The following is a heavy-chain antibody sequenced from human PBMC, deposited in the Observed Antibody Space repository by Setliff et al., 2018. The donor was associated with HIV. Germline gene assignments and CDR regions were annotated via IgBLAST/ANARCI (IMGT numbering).Heavy chain of an antibody. V-gene: IGHV5-51*01. D-gene: IGHD4-17*01. J-gene: IGHJ1*01. Sequence: GESLKISCKGSGYSFTSYWIAWVRQMPGKGLEWMGIVYPGDSDTRYSPSFQGQVTISADKSISTAYLVWSSLKASDTAIYYCATSDYGGNSGHFQHWGQGTLVTVSS. CDR1: GYSFTSYW. CDR3: ATSDYGGNSGHFQH. CDR2: VYPGDSDT.